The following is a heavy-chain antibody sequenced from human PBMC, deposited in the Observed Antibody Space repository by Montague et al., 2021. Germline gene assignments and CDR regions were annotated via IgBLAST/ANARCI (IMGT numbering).Heavy chain of an antibody. J-gene: IGHJ4*02. D-gene: IGHD4-11*01. CDR3: ARVGATVTAPFDF. CDR1: GGSISSTAYY. V-gene: IGHV4-31*11. CDR2: IYYSGST. Sequence: TLSLTCAVSGGSISSTAYYWSWIRQHPGKGLEWIGYIYYSGSTYYNPSLKSRVTISVDTSRNQFSLNLNSVTAADTAVYYCARVGATVTAPFDFWGQGTLVTVSS.